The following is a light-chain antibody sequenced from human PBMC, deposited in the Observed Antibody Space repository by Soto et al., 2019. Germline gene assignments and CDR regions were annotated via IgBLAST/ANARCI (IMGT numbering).Light chain of an antibody. CDR2: DGS. V-gene: IGKV3-11*01. Sequence: EVLLTQSPATMSLSPGERATLSCRASLNINTYLAWYQQKPGQAPRLLIYDGSDRASGIPARFSGSRSGTDFTLTISSLEPEDFAVYYCQQRAIWPLTFGGGTKVDIK. CDR1: LNINTY. J-gene: IGKJ4*01. CDR3: QQRAIWPLT.